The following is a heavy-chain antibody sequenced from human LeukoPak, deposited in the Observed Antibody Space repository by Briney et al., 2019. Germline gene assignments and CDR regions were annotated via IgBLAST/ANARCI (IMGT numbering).Heavy chain of an antibody. CDR1: GGSISSGGYY. V-gene: IGHV4-31*03. Sequence: SETLSLTCTVSGGSISSGGYYWSWIRQHPGKGLEWIGYIYYSWSTYYNPSLKSRVTISVDTSKNQFSLKLSSVTAADTAVYYCAREGYCSGGSCYVGWFDPWGQGTLVTVSS. CDR2: IYYSWST. D-gene: IGHD2-15*01. J-gene: IGHJ5*02. CDR3: AREGYCSGGSCYVGWFDP.